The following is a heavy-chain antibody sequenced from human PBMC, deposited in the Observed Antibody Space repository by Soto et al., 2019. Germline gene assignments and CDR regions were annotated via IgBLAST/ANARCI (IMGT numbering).Heavy chain of an antibody. V-gene: IGHV4-31*03. J-gene: IGHJ6*02. D-gene: IGHD6-13*01. CDR1: GGSISSGGYY. CDR3: ARDRIAAGYYYYGMDV. CDR2: IYYSGST. Sequence: SETLSLTCTVSGGSISSGGYYWSWIRQHPGKGLEWIGYIYYSGSTYYNPSLKSRVTISVDTSKNQFSLKLSSVTAADTAVYYCARDRIAAGYYYYGMDVWGQGTTVTVSS.